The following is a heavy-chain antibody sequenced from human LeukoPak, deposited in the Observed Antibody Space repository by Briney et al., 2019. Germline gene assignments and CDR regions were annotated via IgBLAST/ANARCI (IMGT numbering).Heavy chain of an antibody. CDR1: GGSIGNYY. CDR3: ARTIGATYFDY. CDR2: IYYSGST. Sequence: KPSETLSLTCTVSGGSIGNYYWSWIRQPPGKGLEWIGYIYYSGSTNYNPSLKSRVTISVDTSKNQFSLKLSSVTAADTAVYYCARTIGATYFDYWGQGILVTVSS. D-gene: IGHD1-26*01. V-gene: IGHV4-59*01. J-gene: IGHJ4*02.